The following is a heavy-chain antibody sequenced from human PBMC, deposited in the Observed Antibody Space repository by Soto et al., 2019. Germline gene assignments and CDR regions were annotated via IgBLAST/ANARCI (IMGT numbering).Heavy chain of an antibody. CDR2: ISGSGGST. D-gene: IGHD6-6*01. V-gene: IGHV3-23*01. J-gene: IGHJ4*02. Sequence: EVQLLESGGGLVQPGGSLRLSCAASGFTFSSYAMSWVRQAPGKGLEWVSAISGSGGSTYYADSVKGRFTISRDNSKNPLYLQMNSLRAEDTAVYYCAKVRSSRGTARPTDDYWGQGTLVTVSS. CDR1: GFTFSSYA. CDR3: AKVRSSRGTARPTDDY.